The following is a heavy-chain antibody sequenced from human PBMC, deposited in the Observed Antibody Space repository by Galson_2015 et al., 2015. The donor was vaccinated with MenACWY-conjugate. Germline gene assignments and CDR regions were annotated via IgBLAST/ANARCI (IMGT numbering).Heavy chain of an antibody. CDR3: AKTPLGYYHYVDV. CDR2: VSDSGGST. J-gene: IGHJ6*03. CDR1: GFTFSSYA. Sequence: SLRLSCAASGFTFSSYAMSWVRQAPGKGLEWVSIVSDSGGSTNYADSVKGRFTISRDNSRNTLYLQMNSLRAEDTAVYYCAKTPLGYYHYVDVWGKGTTVTVSS. V-gene: IGHV3-23*01.